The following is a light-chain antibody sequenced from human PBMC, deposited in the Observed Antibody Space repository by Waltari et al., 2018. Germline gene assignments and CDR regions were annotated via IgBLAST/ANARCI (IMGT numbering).Light chain of an antibody. CDR3: ASWDESHYV. J-gene: IGLJ1*01. CDR2: RNN. CDR1: MSHLGRHY. V-gene: IGLV1-47*01. Sequence: QSVLTQPPSASRTPGQRLSISRSGSMSHLGRHYLHWYQHFPGTAPTLLIYRNNQRPSGVPDRFSASKYGTSASLAIDGLRSEDEAVYYCASWDESHYVFGTGTTVTVL.